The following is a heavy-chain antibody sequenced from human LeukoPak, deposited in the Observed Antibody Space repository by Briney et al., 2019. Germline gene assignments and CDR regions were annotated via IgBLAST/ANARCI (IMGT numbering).Heavy chain of an antibody. CDR2: IYYSGST. CDR3: ARVTVLGYCSGGSCYGNYYFDY. J-gene: IGHJ4*02. V-gene: IGHV4-59*08. CDR1: GGSISSYY. Sequence: PSETLSLTCTVSGGSISSYYSSGIRQPPAKGLEWIGYIYYSGSTNYNPSLKSRVTISVDTSKNQFSLKLSSVTAADTAVYYCARVTVLGYCSGGSCYGNYYFDYWGQGTLVTVSS. D-gene: IGHD2-15*01.